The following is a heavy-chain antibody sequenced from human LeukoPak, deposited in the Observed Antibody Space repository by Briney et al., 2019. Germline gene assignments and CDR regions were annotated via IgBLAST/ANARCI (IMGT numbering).Heavy chain of an antibody. D-gene: IGHD3-10*01. CDR2: IYYSGST. V-gene: IGHV4-39*07. CDR1: GGSISSSSYY. CDR3: ARRSDYYGSGSDFDY. J-gene: IGHJ4*02. Sequence: PSETLSLTCTVSGGSISSSSYYWGWIRQPPGKGLEWIGSIYYSGSTYYNPSLKSRVTISVDTSKNQFSLKLSSVTAADTAVYYCARRSDYYGSGSDFDYWGQGTLVTVSS.